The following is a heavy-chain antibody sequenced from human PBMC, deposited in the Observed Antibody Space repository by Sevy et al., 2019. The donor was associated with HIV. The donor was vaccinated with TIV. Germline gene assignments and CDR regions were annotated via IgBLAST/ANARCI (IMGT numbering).Heavy chain of an antibody. D-gene: IGHD5-12*01. CDR1: GGSISSYY. Sequence: LETLSLTCTVSGGSISSYYWSWIRQPAGKALEWIGRIDTSGSTNYNPSLKSRVTMSVDTSKNQFSLKLSSVTAADTAVYYCARVIADGYNLYAFDIWGQGTMVTVSS. CDR3: ARVIADGYNLYAFDI. CDR2: IDTSGST. J-gene: IGHJ3*02. V-gene: IGHV4-4*07.